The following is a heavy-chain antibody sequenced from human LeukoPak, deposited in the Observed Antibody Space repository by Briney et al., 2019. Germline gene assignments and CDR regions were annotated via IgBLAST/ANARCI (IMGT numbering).Heavy chain of an antibody. Sequence: GASVKVSCKASGYTFTSYDINWVRQATGQGLEWMGWMNPNSGNTGYAQKFQGRVTMTRNMSTSTVYMELSSLRSEDTAVYYCARTIAVAGVEFDYWGQGTLVTVSS. D-gene: IGHD6-19*01. J-gene: IGHJ4*02. CDR2: MNPNSGNT. V-gene: IGHV1-8*01. CDR3: ARTIAVAGVEFDY. CDR1: GYTFTSYD.